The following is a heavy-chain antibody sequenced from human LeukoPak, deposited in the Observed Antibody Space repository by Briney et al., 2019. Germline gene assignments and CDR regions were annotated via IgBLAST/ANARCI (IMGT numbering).Heavy chain of an antibody. CDR3: ARMTTVTEYYFDY. V-gene: IGHV1-2*02. CDR1: GYTFTGYY. J-gene: IGHJ4*02. Sequence: ASVKVSRKASGYTFTGYYMHWVRQAPGQGLEWMGWINPNSGGTNYAQKFQGRVTMTRDTSISTAYMELSRLRSDDTAVYYCARMTTVTEYYFDYWGQGTLVTVSS. D-gene: IGHD4-17*01. CDR2: INPNSGGT.